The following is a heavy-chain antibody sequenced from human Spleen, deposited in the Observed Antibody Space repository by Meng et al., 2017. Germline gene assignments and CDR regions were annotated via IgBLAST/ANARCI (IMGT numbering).Heavy chain of an antibody. CDR1: GFIFSNYA. D-gene: IGHD3-10*01. Sequence: ETLSLTCAASGFIFSNYAMSWVRQAPGRGLEWVSIITTGDRIYYEASVKGRFTISRDNLKSMLYLQMNSLRAEDTAIYYCAKDRSVRGVSDSQDSWGQGTLVTVSS. V-gene: IGHV3-23*01. CDR2: ITTGDRI. CDR3: AKDRSVRGVSDSQDS. J-gene: IGHJ4*02.